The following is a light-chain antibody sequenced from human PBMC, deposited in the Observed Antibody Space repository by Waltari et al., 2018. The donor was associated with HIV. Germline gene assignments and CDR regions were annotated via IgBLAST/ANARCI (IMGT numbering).Light chain of an antibody. CDR3: QQYNSYPWT. CDR1: QSISSW. Sequence: DTQMTQSPSPLSPSVGDRVTITCRASQSISSWLAGYQQKPGKAPKLLTYKASSLESGVPSRFSGSGSGTEVTLTISSLQPDDFATYYCQQYNSYPWTFGQGTKVEIK. CDR2: KAS. V-gene: IGKV1-5*03. J-gene: IGKJ1*01.